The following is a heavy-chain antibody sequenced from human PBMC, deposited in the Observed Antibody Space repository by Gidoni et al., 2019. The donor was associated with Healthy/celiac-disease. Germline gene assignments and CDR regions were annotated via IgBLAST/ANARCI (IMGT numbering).Heavy chain of an antibody. V-gene: IGHV3-23*01. Sequence: EVQLLESGGGLVQPGGSLRLSCAASGFTFSSHAMSWVRPAPGKGLEWVSAISGSGGSTYYADSVKGRFTISRDNSKNTLYLQMNSLRAEDTAVYYCAKSIKIWCGGDCYAFDYWGQGTLVTVSS. CDR1: GFTFSSHA. J-gene: IGHJ4*02. CDR2: ISGSGGST. D-gene: IGHD2-21*01. CDR3: AKSIKIWCGGDCYAFDY.